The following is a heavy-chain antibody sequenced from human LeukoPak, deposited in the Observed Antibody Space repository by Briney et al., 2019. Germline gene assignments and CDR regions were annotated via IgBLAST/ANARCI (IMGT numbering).Heavy chain of an antibody. CDR2: IYPGDSDT. D-gene: IGHD6-19*01. Sequence: GESLKISCKGSGYSFTSYWIGWVRQMPGKGLEWMGIIYPGDSDTRYSPSFQGQVTISADKSISTASLQGSSLKASDTAMYYCARRDSSGWYVIDYWGQGTLVTVSS. V-gene: IGHV5-51*01. CDR1: GYSFTSYW. CDR3: ARRDSSGWYVIDY. J-gene: IGHJ4*02.